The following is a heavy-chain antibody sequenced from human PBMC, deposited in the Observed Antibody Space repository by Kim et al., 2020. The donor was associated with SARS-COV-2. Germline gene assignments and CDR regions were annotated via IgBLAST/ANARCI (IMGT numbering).Heavy chain of an antibody. Sequence: SLKSRVTISVDTSKNQFSLKLSSVTAADTAVYYCASPGGYCSSTSCYFDYWGQGTLVTVSS. D-gene: IGHD2-2*01. CDR3: ASPGGYCSSTSCYFDY. V-gene: IGHV4-34*01. J-gene: IGHJ4*02.